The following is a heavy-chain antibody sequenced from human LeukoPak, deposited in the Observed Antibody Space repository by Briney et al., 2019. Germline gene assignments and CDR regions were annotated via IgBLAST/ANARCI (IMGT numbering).Heavy chain of an antibody. CDR3: AKDPPHPCNWNNNWFDP. J-gene: IGHJ5*02. CDR1: GFTFSSYA. D-gene: IGHD1/OR15-1a*01. Sequence: GGSLRLSCAASGFTFSSYAMSWVRQAPGKGLEWVSAISGSGGSTYYADSVKGRFTISRDNSKNTLYLQMNSLRAEDTAVYYCAKDPPHPCNWNNNWFDPWGQGTLVTVSS. CDR2: ISGSGGST. V-gene: IGHV3-23*01.